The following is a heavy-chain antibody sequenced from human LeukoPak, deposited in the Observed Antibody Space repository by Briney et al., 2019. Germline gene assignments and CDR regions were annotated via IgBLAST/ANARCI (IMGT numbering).Heavy chain of an antibody. Sequence: SETLSLTCTVSGGSISSYYWSWIRQSPGKGPEWIGYIYYDGSTNYNPSLRGRVTISVDTPKSQFSLKLSSVTAAETAVYYCAREGRYRYGYNEYHLYMDIWGKGTTVTVSS. V-gene: IGHV4-59*12. CDR3: AREGRYRYGYNEYHLYMDI. D-gene: IGHD5-18*01. CDR1: GGSISSYY. J-gene: IGHJ6*03. CDR2: IYYDGST.